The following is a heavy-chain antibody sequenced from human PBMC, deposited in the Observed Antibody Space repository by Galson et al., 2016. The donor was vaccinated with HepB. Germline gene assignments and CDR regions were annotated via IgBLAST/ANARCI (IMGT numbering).Heavy chain of an antibody. J-gene: IGHJ3*02. CDR2: ISGSGGST. V-gene: IGHV3-23*01. CDR3: ARESPTTAGAFDI. Sequence: SLRLSCAASGFTFSSYAMSWVRQAPGKGLEWVSAISGSGGSTYYADSVKGRFTVSRDNAKNTLYMQMNSLRAEDTAVYYCARESPTTAGAFDIWGQGTMVTVSS. D-gene: IGHD4-17*01. CDR1: GFTFSSYA.